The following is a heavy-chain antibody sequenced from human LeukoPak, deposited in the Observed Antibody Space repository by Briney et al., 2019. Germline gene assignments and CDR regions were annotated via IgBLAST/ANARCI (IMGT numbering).Heavy chain of an antibody. Sequence: SETLSLTCSVSGGSITSDCWSWIRQSPGKGLEWIGFIYDSGSTIYNPFLKSRVTISVDTSKNQFSLKLRSVTAADTAIYYCAMSPPRGAWFDPWGQGTLVTVSS. V-gene: IGHV4-4*09. CDR1: GGSITSDC. J-gene: IGHJ5*02. CDR3: AMSPPRGAWFDP. CDR2: IYDSGST. D-gene: IGHD4/OR15-4a*01.